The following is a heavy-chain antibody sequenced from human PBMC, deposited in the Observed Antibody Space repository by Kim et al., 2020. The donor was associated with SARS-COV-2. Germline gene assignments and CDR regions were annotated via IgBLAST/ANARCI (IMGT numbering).Heavy chain of an antibody. CDR2: IGSRPNYS. Sequence: GGSLRLSCVASGFIFSSYTMNWVRQAPGKGLEWVSSIGSRPNYSYYADSVKGRFTVSRDNTKNSLSLEMNSLRAEDTGVYFCATPSAAWGKGTTVVGSS. CDR3: ATPSAA. J-gene: IGHJ6*04. V-gene: IGHV3-21*01. CDR1: GFIFSSYT.